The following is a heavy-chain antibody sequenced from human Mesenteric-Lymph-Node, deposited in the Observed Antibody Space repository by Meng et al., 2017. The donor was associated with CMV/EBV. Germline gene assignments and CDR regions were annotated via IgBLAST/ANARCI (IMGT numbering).Heavy chain of an antibody. Sequence: ASVKVSCKASGYTFTGHYIHWLRQAPAQGLEWMGWINPDGGGINYAQKFQGRVTMTRDTSTSTVYMELSSLRSEDTAVYYCARDPQYCSSTSCYYYYYGMDVWGQGTTVTVSS. D-gene: IGHD2-2*01. CDR1: GYTFTGHY. J-gene: IGHJ6*02. CDR2: INPDGGGI. V-gene: IGHV1-2*02. CDR3: ARDPQYCSSTSCYYYYYGMDV.